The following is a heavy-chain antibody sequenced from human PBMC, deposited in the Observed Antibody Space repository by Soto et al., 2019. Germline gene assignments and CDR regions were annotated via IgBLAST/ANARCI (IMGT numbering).Heavy chain of an antibody. CDR2: IHDSGIT. CDR3: AKGHWLGK. V-gene: IGHV4-59*01. CDR1: GGSMRSYY. D-gene: IGHD6-19*01. J-gene: IGHJ4*02. Sequence: PSETLSLTCSVSGGSMRSYYWSWIRQPPGKGLEWIGYIHDSGITDYNPSLKSRATISIDTFRNQISLNLHSVTAADTAVYYCAKGHWLGKWGQGTLVTVSS.